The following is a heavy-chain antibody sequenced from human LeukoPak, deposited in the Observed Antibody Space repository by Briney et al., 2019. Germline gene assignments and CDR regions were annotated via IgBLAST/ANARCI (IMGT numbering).Heavy chain of an antibody. CDR1: GGSISSSNW. D-gene: IGHD3-16*02. CDR3: ARDRGYDYVWGSYRSGYYFDY. J-gene: IGHJ4*02. Sequence: SGTLSLTCAVSGGSISSSNWWSWVRQPPGKGLEWIGEIYHSGSTNYNPSLKSRVTISVDKSKNQFSLKLSSVTAADTAVYYCARDRGYDYVWGSYRSGYYFDYWGQGTLVTVSS. CDR2: IYHSGST. V-gene: IGHV4-4*02.